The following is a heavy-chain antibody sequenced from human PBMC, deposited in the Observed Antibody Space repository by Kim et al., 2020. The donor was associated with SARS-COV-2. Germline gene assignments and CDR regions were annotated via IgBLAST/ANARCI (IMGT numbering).Heavy chain of an antibody. CDR2: IYYSGST. Sequence: SETLSLTCTVSGGSISSYYWSWIRQPPGKGLEWIGYIYYSGSTNYNTSLKSRVTISVDTSKNQFSLKLSSVTAADTAVYYCARPRGCSGGSCYSGVWFDPWGQGTLVTVSS. D-gene: IGHD2-15*01. V-gene: IGHV4-59*08. CDR1: GGSISSYY. J-gene: IGHJ5*02. CDR3: ARPRGCSGGSCYSGVWFDP.